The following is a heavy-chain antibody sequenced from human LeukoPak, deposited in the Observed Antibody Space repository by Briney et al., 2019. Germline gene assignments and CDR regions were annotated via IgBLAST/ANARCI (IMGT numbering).Heavy chain of an antibody. D-gene: IGHD4-17*01. CDR3: ASPAWSPGATVTSYAFDI. CDR2: IIPILGIA. V-gene: IGHV1-69*02. CDR1: GGTFSSYT. Sequence: SVKVSCKASGGTFSSYTISWVRQAPGQGLEWMGRIIPILGIANYARKFQGRVTITADKSTSTAYMELSSLRSEDTAVYYCASPAWSPGATVTSYAFDIWGQGTMVTVSS. J-gene: IGHJ3*02.